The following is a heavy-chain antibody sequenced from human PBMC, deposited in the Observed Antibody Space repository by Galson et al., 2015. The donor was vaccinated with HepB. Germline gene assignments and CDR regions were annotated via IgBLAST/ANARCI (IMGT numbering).Heavy chain of an antibody. CDR3: TTDSTGTKGDAFDI. V-gene: IGHV3-15*01. CDR2: IKSKTDGGTT. J-gene: IGHJ3*02. CDR1: GFTFSNAW. D-gene: IGHD1-1*01. Sequence: SLRLSCAASGFTFSNAWMSWVRQAPGKGLEWVGRIKSKTDGGTTDYTAPVKGRFTISRDDSKNTLYLQMNSLKTEDTAVYYCTTDSTGTKGDAFDIWGQGTMVTVSS.